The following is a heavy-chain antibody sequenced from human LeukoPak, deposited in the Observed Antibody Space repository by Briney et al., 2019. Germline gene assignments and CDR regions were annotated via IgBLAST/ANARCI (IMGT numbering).Heavy chain of an antibody. Sequence: NPSETLSFTCTVSGGSFSTNSNYWGWIRQPPGKGLEWIGRLYYSGSTYYNPSLKSRVIIAVVTSKNLFSLKLRSVTAADTAVYYCARHAIDSSGYYLHYFDYWGQGTLVTVSS. CDR1: GGSFSTNSNY. CDR3: ARHAIDSSGYYLHYFDY. J-gene: IGHJ4*02. CDR2: LYYSGST. V-gene: IGHV4-39*01. D-gene: IGHD3-22*01.